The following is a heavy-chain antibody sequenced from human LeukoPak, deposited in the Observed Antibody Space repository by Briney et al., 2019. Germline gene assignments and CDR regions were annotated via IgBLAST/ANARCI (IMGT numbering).Heavy chain of an antibody. V-gene: IGHV3-13*05. Sequence: GGGLRLSCAASGFTFSRYDMHWVRQATGKGLEWVSAIGTVGDPYYPGSVKGRFTISRENAKNSLYLQMNSLRAADTAVYYCARGFLGDAFDIGGQGTMLTVSS. J-gene: IGHJ3*02. CDR1: GFTFSRYD. CDR2: IGTVGDP. CDR3: ARGFLGDAFDI. D-gene: IGHD3-3*01.